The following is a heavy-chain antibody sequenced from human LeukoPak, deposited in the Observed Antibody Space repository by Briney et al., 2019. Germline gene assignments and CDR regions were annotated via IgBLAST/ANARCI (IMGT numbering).Heavy chain of an antibody. D-gene: IGHD3-22*01. V-gene: IGHV4-59*08. CDR2: IYYSGST. Sequence: SETLSLTCTVSGGSISSYYWSWIRQPPGKGLEWIGYIYYSGSTNYNPSLMSRVTISVDTSKNQFSLKLSSVTAADTAVYYCARHPSYYDSSGYYHGELDYWGQGTLVTVSS. J-gene: IGHJ4*02. CDR3: ARHPSYYDSSGYYHGELDY. CDR1: GGSISSYY.